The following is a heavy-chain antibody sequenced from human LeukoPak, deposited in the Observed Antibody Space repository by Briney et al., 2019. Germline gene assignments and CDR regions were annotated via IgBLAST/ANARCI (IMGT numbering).Heavy chain of an antibody. D-gene: IGHD3-22*01. V-gene: IGHV1-69*04. CDR1: RGTYA. CDR2: IIPILGLT. Sequence: SVKVSCKASRGTYAITWVRQAPGQGLEWMGRIIPILGLTTNAQKFQGRLTISADKSKSTAYMELSSLRSEDTAVYFCARVRESSEGLDYWGQGTLVTVSS. CDR3: ARVRESSEGLDY. J-gene: IGHJ4*02.